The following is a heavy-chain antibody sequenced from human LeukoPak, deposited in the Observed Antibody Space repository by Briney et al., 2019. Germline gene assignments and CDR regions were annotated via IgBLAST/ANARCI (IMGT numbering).Heavy chain of an antibody. D-gene: IGHD1-26*01. CDR2: INSDGSIT. CDR1: GFTFTTYW. V-gene: IGHV3-74*01. Sequence: PGGSLRLSCAASGFTFTTYWMHWVRHAPGKGLVWVSHINSDGSITSYADSVKGRFTISRDNSKNTLYLQMNSLRAEDTAVYYCAREVGADDFDYWGQGTLVTVSS. CDR3: AREVGADDFDY. J-gene: IGHJ4*02.